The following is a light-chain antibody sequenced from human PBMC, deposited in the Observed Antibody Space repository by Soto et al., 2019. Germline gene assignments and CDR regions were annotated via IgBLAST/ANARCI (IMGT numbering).Light chain of an antibody. Sequence: QSVLTQPRSVSGSPGQSVTISCTGTSSDVGGHNYVSWYQQHPGKAPKLMIYDVSKRPSGVPDRFSGSKSGNTASLTISGLQAEDEADYYCCSYAGSYTFGVVFGGGTKLTVL. CDR2: DVS. J-gene: IGLJ2*01. CDR1: SSDVGGHNY. CDR3: CSYAGSYTFGVV. V-gene: IGLV2-11*01.